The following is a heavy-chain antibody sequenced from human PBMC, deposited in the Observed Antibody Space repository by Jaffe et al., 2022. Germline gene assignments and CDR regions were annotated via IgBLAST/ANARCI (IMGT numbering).Heavy chain of an antibody. CDR2: ISSNGGST. CDR3: ARGAGGVVAAGNAFDI. Sequence: EVQLVESGEGLVQPGGSLRLSCAASGFTFSSYAMHWVRQAPGKGLEYVSAISSNGGSTYYADSVKGRFTISRDNSKNTLYLQMGSLRAEDMAVYYCARGAGGVVAAGNAFDIWGQGTMVTVSS. V-gene: IGHV3-64*02. D-gene: IGHD2-15*01. J-gene: IGHJ3*02. CDR1: GFTFSSYA.